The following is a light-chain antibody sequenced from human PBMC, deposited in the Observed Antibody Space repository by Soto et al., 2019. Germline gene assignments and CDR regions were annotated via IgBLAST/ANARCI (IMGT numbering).Light chain of an antibody. CDR2: AAS. Sequence: AIRMTQSPSSFSASTGDRVTITCRASQGISSYLAWYQQKPGKAPKLLIYAASTLQSGVPSRFSGSGSGTDFTLTICCLQSEDFATYYCQQYYSYPLTFGPGT. J-gene: IGKJ3*01. CDR1: QGISSY. V-gene: IGKV1-8*01. CDR3: QQYYSYPLT.